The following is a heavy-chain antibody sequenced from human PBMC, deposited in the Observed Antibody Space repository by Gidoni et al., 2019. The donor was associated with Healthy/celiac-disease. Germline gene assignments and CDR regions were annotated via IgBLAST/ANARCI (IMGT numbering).Heavy chain of an antibody. CDR1: GGSISSYY. CDR2: IYYSGST. J-gene: IGHJ5*02. Sequence: QVQLQESGPGLVKPSEPLSLTCTVSGGSISSYYWSWIRQPPGKGLEWIGYIYYSGSTNYNPSLKSRVTISVDTSKNQFSLKLSSVTAADTAVYYCARDHCSSTSCYIRWFDPWGQGTLVTVSS. CDR3: ARDHCSSTSCYIRWFDP. V-gene: IGHV4-59*01. D-gene: IGHD2-2*02.